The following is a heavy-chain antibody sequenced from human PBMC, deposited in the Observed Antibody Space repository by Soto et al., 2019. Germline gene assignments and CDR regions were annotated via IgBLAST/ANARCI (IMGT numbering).Heavy chain of an antibody. Sequence: PGGSLRLSCAASGFTFSSYAMHWVRQAPGKGLEWVAVISYDGSNKYYADSVKGRFTISRDNSKNTLYLQMNSLRAEDTAVYYCARSGWAAMVKYFDYRGQGTLVTVSS. CDR1: GFTFSSYA. CDR3: ARSGWAAMVKYFDY. D-gene: IGHD5-18*01. V-gene: IGHV3-30-3*01. J-gene: IGHJ4*02. CDR2: ISYDGSNK.